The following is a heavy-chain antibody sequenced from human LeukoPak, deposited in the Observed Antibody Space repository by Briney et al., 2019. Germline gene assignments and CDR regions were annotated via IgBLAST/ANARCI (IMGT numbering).Heavy chain of an antibody. CDR3: ARGLLVGHPYYCAMDV. V-gene: IGHV6-1*01. Sequence: SQTLSLTCAISGDSVSSNSATWTWIRQSPSRGLEWLGGTYFRSKWYNDSAESVKSRISINPDTSKNQFSLQLSSVTPEDTAVYYCARGLLVGHPYYCAMDVWGQGTTVSVYS. J-gene: IGHJ6*02. D-gene: IGHD2-8*02. CDR2: TYFRSKWYN. CDR1: GDSVSSNSAT.